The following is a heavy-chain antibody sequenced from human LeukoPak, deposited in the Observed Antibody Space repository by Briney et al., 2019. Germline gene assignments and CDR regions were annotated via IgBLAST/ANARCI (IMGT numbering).Heavy chain of an antibody. CDR1: GFTFSNAW. Sequence: SGGSLRLSCAGSGFTFSNAWMNWVRQAPGKGLEWVGRIKSKDDGETTDNAAHVKGGFSISRDNSKDTVYLQMNSLKTEDTAVYYCATSPGVGSGWYAEGFDYWGQGTLVTVSS. CDR2: IKSKDDGETT. J-gene: IGHJ4*02. V-gene: IGHV3-15*07. CDR3: ATSPGVGSGWYAEGFDY. D-gene: IGHD6-19*01.